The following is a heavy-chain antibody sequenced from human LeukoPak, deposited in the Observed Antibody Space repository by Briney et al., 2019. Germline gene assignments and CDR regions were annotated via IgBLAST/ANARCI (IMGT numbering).Heavy chain of an antibody. D-gene: IGHD6-19*01. V-gene: IGHV2-70*11. CDR2: TDWDDDK. J-gene: IGHJ4*02. CDR3: ARTSRGSGWSNFDS. Sequence: SGPTLVNPTQTLTLTRTFSGFSLTTSGMCVSWIRQPPGKALEWLARTDWDDDKYYSTSLKTRLTISKDTSKNQVVLTMTNMDPVDTATYYCARTSRGSGWSNFDSWGQGTLVTVSS. CDR1: GFSLTTSGMC.